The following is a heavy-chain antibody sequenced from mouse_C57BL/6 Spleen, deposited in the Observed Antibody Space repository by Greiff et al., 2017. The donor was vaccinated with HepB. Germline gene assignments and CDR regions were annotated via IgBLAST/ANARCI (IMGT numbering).Heavy chain of an antibody. CDR1: GYTFTSYW. V-gene: IGHV1-69*01. J-gene: IGHJ3*01. CDR2: IDPSDSYA. Sequence: QVQLQQPGAELVMPGASVKLSCKASGYTFTSYWMHWVKQRPGQGLEWIGEIDPSDSYANYNQKFKGKSTLTVDKSSSTAYMQLSSLTSEDSAVYYCARGLTDAYWGQGTLVTVSA. CDR3: ARGLTDAY. D-gene: IGHD4-1*01.